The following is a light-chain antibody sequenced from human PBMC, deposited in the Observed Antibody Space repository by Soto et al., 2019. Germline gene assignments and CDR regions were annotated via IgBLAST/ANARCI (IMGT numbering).Light chain of an antibody. CDR3: QQLNSYPIT. CDR1: QGISSY. Sequence: DIQLTQSPSFLSASVGDRVTITCRASQGISSYLAWYQQKPGKAPKLLIYAASTLQSGVPLRFSGSGSGTDFTLTISSLQPEDFATYYCQQLNSYPITFGQGTRLEI. CDR2: AAS. V-gene: IGKV1-9*01. J-gene: IGKJ5*01.